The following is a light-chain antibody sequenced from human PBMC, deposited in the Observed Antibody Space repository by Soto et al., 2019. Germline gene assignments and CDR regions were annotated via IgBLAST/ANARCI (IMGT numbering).Light chain of an antibody. CDR3: QQSYKTPLT. CDR1: QSIGNY. J-gene: IGKJ4*01. V-gene: IGKV1-39*01. CDR2: SSS. Sequence: DIQMTQSPSSLSAYVGDRVTITCRASQSIGNYLNWYQHKPGKAPKVLIYSSSTLQSGVPSRFSGSGSGTDFTLTISNLQPEDFATYYCQQSYKTPLTFGGGTKVDIK.